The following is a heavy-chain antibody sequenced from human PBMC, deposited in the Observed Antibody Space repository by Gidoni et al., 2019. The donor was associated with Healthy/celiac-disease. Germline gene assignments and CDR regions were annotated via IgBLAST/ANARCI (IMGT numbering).Heavy chain of an antibody. Sequence: EVQLVESGGGLVKPGGSLRLSCAASGITFSSYSMNWVRQAPGKGLEWVSSISSSSSYIYYADSLKGRFTISRDNAKNSLYLQMNSLRAEDTAVYYCARGLTPYYDFWSESYPNFDYWGQGTLVTVSS. CDR2: ISSSSSYI. CDR3: ARGLTPYYDFWSESYPNFDY. CDR1: GITFSSYS. D-gene: IGHD3-3*01. J-gene: IGHJ4*02. V-gene: IGHV3-21*01.